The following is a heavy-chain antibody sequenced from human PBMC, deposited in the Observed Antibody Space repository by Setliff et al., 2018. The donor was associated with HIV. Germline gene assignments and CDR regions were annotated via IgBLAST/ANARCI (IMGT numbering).Heavy chain of an antibody. J-gene: IGHJ5*01. CDR3: TPIHDYTDHCPDS. Sequence: GGSLRLSCVVSGGSEFTFSDAWMNWVRQAPGKGPEWVGRIKSESDGGTTDLAAPVKGRFTISRDDSRNMVYLQMNSLKTEDTAMYYCTPIHDYTDHCPDSWGQGTLVTVSS. CDR1: GGSEFTFSDAW. D-gene: IGHD5-12*01. CDR2: IKSESDGGTT. V-gene: IGHV3-15*01.